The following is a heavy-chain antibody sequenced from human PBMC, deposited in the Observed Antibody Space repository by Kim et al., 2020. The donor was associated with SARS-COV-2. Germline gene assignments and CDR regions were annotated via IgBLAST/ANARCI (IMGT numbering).Heavy chain of an antibody. D-gene: IGHD5-18*01. CDR3: ARATFKYSYGHPHDY. J-gene: IGHJ4*02. Sequence: SETLSLTCAVYGGSFSGYYWSWIRQPPGKGLEWIGEINHSGSTNYNPSLKSRVTISVDTSKNQFSLKLSSVTAADTAVYYCARATFKYSYGHPHDYWGQGTLVTVSS. V-gene: IGHV4-34*01. CDR2: INHSGST. CDR1: GGSFSGYY.